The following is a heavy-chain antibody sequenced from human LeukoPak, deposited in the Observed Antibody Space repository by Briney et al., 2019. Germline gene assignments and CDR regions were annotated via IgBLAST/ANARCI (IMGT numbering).Heavy chain of an antibody. V-gene: IGHV4-59*02. CDR2: IFHTGIT. J-gene: IGHJ5*01. CDR3: ARDLFPINWFES. D-gene: IGHD2-2*02. CDR1: GGSVTKYY. Sequence: SETLSLTCTVSGGSVTKYYWHWIRQAPGKGLEWIGFIFHTGITNYNPSLKSRVTISVDASKNQFSLKLTSVTAADTAVYFCARDLFPINWFESWGQGTLVTVSS.